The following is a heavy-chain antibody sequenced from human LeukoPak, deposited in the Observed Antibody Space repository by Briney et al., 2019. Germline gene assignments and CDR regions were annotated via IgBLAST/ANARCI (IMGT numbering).Heavy chain of an antibody. D-gene: IGHD5-24*01. CDR3: ARDLFGYNHDY. V-gene: IGHV3-9*01. CDR1: GFTFDDYT. CDR2: ISWNSGSI. Sequence: PGRSLRLSCAASGFTFDDYTMHWVRQAPGKGLEWVSGISWNSGSIGYADSVKGRFTISRDNAKNSLYLQMNSLRAEDTAVYYCARDLFGYNHDYWGQGTLVTVSS. J-gene: IGHJ4*02.